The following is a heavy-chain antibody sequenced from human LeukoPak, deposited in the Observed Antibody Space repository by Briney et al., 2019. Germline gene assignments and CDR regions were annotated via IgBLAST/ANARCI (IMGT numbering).Heavy chain of an antibody. Sequence: SVKVSCKASGGTFSSYAISWVRQAPGQGLEWMGGIIPIFGTANYAQKFQGRVTITADESTSTAYMELSSLRSEGTAVYYCARGDDSGVSLDAFDIWGQGTMVTVSS. CDR3: ARGDDSGVSLDAFDI. CDR1: GGTFSSYA. D-gene: IGHD3-10*01. V-gene: IGHV1-69*13. J-gene: IGHJ3*02. CDR2: IIPIFGTA.